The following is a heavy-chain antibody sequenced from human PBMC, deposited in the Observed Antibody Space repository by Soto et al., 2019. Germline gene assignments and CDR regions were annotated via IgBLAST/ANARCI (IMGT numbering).Heavy chain of an antibody. CDR3: ARVSITIFGVVIPADGDYYYYMDV. CDR1: GGSISSYY. V-gene: IGHV4-59*08. D-gene: IGHD3-3*01. CDR2: IDYSGST. Sequence: SETLSLTCTVSGGSISSYYWSWIRQPPGKGLEWIGYIDYSGSTNYNPSLKSRVTISLDTSKNQFSLKLSSVTAADTAVYYCARVSITIFGVVIPADGDYYYYMDVWGKGTTVTVSS. J-gene: IGHJ6*03.